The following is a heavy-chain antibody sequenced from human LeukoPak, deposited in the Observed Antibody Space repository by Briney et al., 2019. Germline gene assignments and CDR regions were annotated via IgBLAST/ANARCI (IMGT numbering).Heavy chain of an antibody. CDR1: GFTFSDYE. J-gene: IGHJ4*02. V-gene: IGHV3-48*03. CDR3: ARGALHVFDY. Sequence: PGGSLRLSCAASGFTFSDYEINWVRQAPGKGLEWVSCISTSGSTTYYADSVKGRFTISRDNAKNSLFLQMNTLTAEDTAVYYCARGALHVFDYWSQGTPVTVSS. D-gene: IGHD3-10*02. CDR2: ISTSGSTT.